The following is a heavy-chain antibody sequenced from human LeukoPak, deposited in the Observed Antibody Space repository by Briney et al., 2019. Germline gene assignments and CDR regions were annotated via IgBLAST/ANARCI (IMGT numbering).Heavy chain of an antibody. CDR1: VDSLGTYF. V-gene: IGHV4-4*07. CDR2: VYDGGRT. CDR3: ARDFVEAGFVVFDM. D-gene: IGHD2-15*01. Sequence: AETLSLTRTVSVDSLGTYFWNWIRQSAGGGLEWIGHVYDGGRTNYNPSLKGRVTISVDTSRNLFSLRLSSVTAADTAVYCCARDFVEAGFVVFDMWGQGTMATVSS. J-gene: IGHJ3*02.